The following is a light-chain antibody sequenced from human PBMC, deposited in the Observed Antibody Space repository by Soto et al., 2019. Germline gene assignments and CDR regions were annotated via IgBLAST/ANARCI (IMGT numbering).Light chain of an antibody. CDR2: EAS. J-gene: IGKJ1*01. Sequence: EIVMAQAPATLSVSPGERFTFSCRASQSVRSNLAWYQQKHGQAPRLLIYEASTRATGVPARFSGSGSGTELTITISSLKSEDFEVYYCQQQKVRPATFGQGTKVDIK. CDR3: QQQKVRPAT. CDR1: QSVRSN. V-gene: IGKV3-15*01.